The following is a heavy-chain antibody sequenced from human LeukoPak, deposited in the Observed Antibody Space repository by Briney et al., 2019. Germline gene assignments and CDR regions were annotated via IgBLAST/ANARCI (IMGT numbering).Heavy chain of an antibody. CDR1: GGSFSGYY. CDR2: INHSGST. CDR3: ARHSFHDYVWGSYRPNNAFDI. V-gene: IGHV4-34*01. Sequence: SETLSLTCAVYGGSFSGYYWSWIRQPPGKGLEWIGEINHSGSTNYNPSLKSRVTISVDTSKNQFSLKLSSVTAADTAVYYCARHSFHDYVWGSYRPNNAFDIWGQGTMVTVSS. J-gene: IGHJ3*02. D-gene: IGHD3-16*02.